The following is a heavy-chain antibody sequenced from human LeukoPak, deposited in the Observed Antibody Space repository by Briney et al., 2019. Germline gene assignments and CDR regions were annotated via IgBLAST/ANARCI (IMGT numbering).Heavy chain of an antibody. CDR1: GYSISSGYY. J-gene: IGHJ3*01. CDR3: ASTYGYYDSSGYFV. Sequence: SETLSLTCTVSGYSISSGYYWGWIRQPPGKGLEWIGSIYHSGSTYYNPSLKSRVTISVDTSKNQFSLKLSSVTAADTAVYYCASTYGYYDSSGYFVWGQGTMVTVSS. D-gene: IGHD3-22*01. CDR2: IYHSGST. V-gene: IGHV4-38-2*02.